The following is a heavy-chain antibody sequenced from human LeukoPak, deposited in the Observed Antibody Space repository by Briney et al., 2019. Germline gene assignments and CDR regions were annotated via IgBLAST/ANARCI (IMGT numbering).Heavy chain of an antibody. V-gene: IGHV3-9*01. CDR2: IWWNSGSI. Sequence: SLRVSSAASGVTFDDYAVHWVREAPGGGLGWVSGIWWNSGSIGYADSVKGRFTSSRDNAKNSLYLQMNSLRAEDTALYYCAKGPSIAVAAGGFDPWGQGTLVTVSS. D-gene: IGHD6-19*01. CDR3: AKGPSIAVAAGGFDP. J-gene: IGHJ5*02. CDR1: GVTFDDYA.